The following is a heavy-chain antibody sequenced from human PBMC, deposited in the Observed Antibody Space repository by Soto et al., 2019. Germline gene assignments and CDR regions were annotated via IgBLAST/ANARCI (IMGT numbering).Heavy chain of an antibody. CDR2: IIPILGIA. CDR3: ARDGGLAAAGTDEGWLDP. V-gene: IGHV1-69*04. D-gene: IGHD6-13*01. Sequence: QVQLVQSGAEVKKPGSSVKVSCKASGGTFSSYPLRWVRQAPGQGLEWMGRIIPILGIANYAQKFQGRVTSTADKATSTAYMELSSMRSEDTAVYYCARDGGLAAAGTDEGWLDPWGQGTLVTVSS. CDR1: GGTFSSYP. J-gene: IGHJ5*02.